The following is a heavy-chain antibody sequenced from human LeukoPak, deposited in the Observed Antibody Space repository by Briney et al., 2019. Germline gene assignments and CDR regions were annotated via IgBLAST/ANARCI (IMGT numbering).Heavy chain of an antibody. CDR2: INSYNGNT. CDR1: GYTFTKYG. D-gene: IGHD3-10*01. V-gene: IGHV1-18*01. Sequence: GASVKVSCKASGYTFTKYGVNWVRQAPGQGLEWMGWINSYNGNTNYAQTLQGRVTMTTDTSTSTAYMELRNLRSDDTAVYYCARVGRVLLWFGEWYFDYWGQGTLVTVSS. J-gene: IGHJ4*02. CDR3: ARVGRVLLWFGEWYFDY.